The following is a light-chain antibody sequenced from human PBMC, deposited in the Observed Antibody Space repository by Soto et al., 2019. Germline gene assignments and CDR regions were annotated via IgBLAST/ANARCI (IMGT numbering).Light chain of an antibody. CDR1: SSDIGTYNY. CDR2: GVS. J-gene: IGLJ3*02. V-gene: IGLV2-14*01. CDR3: NSYTTTSTVV. Sequence: QSALTQPASVSGSPGQSITISCTGISSDIGTYNYVSWYQQHPGKAPKLMIYGVSNRPSGIPNRFSGSKSGNTASLTISGLQAEDEADYYCNSYTTTSTVVFGGGTKLTVL.